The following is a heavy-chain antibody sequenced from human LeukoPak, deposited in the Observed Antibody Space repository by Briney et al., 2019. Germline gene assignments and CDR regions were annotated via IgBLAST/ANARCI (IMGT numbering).Heavy chain of an antibody. Sequence: GASVKASCKASGYTFTGYGISWVRQAPGQGLEWMGWISAYNGNTNYAQKLQGRVTMTTDTSTSTAYMELRSLRSDDTAVYYCARDSPSSGYSSGWYDYFDYWGQGTLVTVSS. CDR1: GYTFTGYG. D-gene: IGHD6-19*01. V-gene: IGHV1-18*01. CDR2: ISAYNGNT. J-gene: IGHJ4*02. CDR3: ARDSPSSGYSSGWYDYFDY.